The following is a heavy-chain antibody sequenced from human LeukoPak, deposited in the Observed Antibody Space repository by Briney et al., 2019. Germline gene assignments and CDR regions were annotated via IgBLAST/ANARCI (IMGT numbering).Heavy chain of an antibody. Sequence: PSETLSLTCSVSGGSISSSSYYWGWIRQPPGRGLEWIGSFYYSGSTYYNASLKSRVTISVDTSKNQFSLKLNSVTAADTAVYYCARWVFGVVIEYPDYWGQGTLVTVSS. J-gene: IGHJ4*02. CDR3: ARWVFGVVIEYPDY. CDR1: GGSISSSSYY. D-gene: IGHD3-3*01. V-gene: IGHV4-39*01. CDR2: FYYSGST.